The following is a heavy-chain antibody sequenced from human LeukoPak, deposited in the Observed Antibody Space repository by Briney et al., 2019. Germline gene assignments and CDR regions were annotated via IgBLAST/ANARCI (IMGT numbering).Heavy chain of an antibody. CDR1: GFTFSSFA. D-gene: IGHD2-2*01. V-gene: IGHV3-30-3*01. J-gene: IGHJ4*02. CDR2: ISYDGSNK. Sequence: QSGGSLRLSCAASGFTFSSFAMHWVRRAPGKGLEWVAIISYDGSNKYYAESVKGRFTISRDNSKNTLYLEMNSLRVEDTAVYYCARAYCSSTSCSVNYWGQGTLVTVSS. CDR3: ARAYCSSTSCSVNY.